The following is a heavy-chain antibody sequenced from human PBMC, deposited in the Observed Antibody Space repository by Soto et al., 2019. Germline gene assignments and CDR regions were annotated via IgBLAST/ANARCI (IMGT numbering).Heavy chain of an antibody. D-gene: IGHD3-3*01. CDR2: ISPSSRTI. CDR1: GFTFSSYS. CDR3: ARGADFWSGTPFDP. Sequence: GGSLRLSCAASGFTFSSYSMNWVRLAPGKGLEWVSYISPSSRTIYYGDSVKGRFTISRDNAKNSLYLQMISLRDEDTAVYYCARGADFWSGTPFDPWGQGTLVTVSS. J-gene: IGHJ5*02. V-gene: IGHV3-48*02.